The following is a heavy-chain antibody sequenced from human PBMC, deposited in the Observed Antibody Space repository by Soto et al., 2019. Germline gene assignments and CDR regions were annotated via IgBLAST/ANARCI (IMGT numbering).Heavy chain of an antibody. CDR3: AKIPGIAAAGNDY. CDR2: ISYDGSNK. J-gene: IGHJ4*02. D-gene: IGHD6-13*01. Sequence: QVQLVESGGGVVQPGRSLRLSCAASGFTFSSYGMHWVRQAPGKGLEWVAVISYDGSNKYYADSVKGRFTISRDNSKNTLYLQINSLIAEGTAVYYCAKIPGIAAAGNDYWGQGTLVTVSS. V-gene: IGHV3-30*18. CDR1: GFTFSSYG.